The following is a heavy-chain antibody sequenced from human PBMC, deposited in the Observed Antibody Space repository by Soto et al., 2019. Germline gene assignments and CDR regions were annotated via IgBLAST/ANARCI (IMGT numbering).Heavy chain of an antibody. CDR1: GYTFTSYD. D-gene: IGHD3-9*01. CDR2: MNPNSGNT. Sequence: ASVKVSCKASGYTFTSYDINWVRQATGQGLEWMGWMNPNSGNTGYAQKFQGRVTMTRNTSISTAYMELSSLRSEDTAVYYCAGGGPVRYFDWLSKPFRGYYYYGMDVWGQGTTVTVSS. J-gene: IGHJ6*02. CDR3: AGGGPVRYFDWLSKPFRGYYYYGMDV. V-gene: IGHV1-8*01.